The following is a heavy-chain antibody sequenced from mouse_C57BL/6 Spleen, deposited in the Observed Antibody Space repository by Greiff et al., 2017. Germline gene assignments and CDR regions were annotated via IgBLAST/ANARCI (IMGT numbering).Heavy chain of an antibody. CDR3: ARRKHDYVYDEDYFDY. Sequence: QVQLKQPGAELVRPGSSVKLSCKASGYTFTSYWMDWVKQRPGQGLEWIGNIYPSDSETHYTQKFKDKATLTVDKSSSTAYMQLSSLTSEDSAVYYCARRKHDYVYDEDYFDYWGQGTTLTVSS. CDR2: IYPSDSET. D-gene: IGHD2-2*01. CDR1: GYTFTSYW. J-gene: IGHJ2*01. V-gene: IGHV1-61*01.